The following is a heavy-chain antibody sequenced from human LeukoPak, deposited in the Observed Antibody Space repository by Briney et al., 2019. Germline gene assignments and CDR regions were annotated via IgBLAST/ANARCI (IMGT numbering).Heavy chain of an antibody. J-gene: IGHJ6*02. V-gene: IGHV5-51*01. CDR2: IYPGDSDT. CDR1: GYSFTSHW. D-gene: IGHD3-10*01. Sequence: GESLKISCKGSGYSFTSHWIGWVRQMPGKGLEWMGIIYPGDSDTRYSPSFQGQVTISADKSISAASLQWSSLKASDTAMYYCAKGFGEGDYYYGMGVWGQGTTVTVSS. CDR3: AKGFGEGDYYYGMGV.